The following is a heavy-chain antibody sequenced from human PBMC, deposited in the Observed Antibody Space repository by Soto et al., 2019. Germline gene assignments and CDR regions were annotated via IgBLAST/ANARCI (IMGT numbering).Heavy chain of an antibody. CDR2: ISGSGGST. Sequence: GGSLRLSCAASGFTFSSYAMSWVRQAPGKGLEWVSAISGSGGSTYYADSVKGRFTISRDNAKNSLYLQMNSLRAEDTAVYYCAREGSSGWNNGIDAFDIWGQGTMVTVSS. D-gene: IGHD6-19*01. CDR1: GFTFSSYA. CDR3: AREGSSGWNNGIDAFDI. J-gene: IGHJ3*02. V-gene: IGHV3-23*01.